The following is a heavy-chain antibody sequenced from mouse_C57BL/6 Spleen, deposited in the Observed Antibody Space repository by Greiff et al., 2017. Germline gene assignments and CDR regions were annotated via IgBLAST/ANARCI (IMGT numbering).Heavy chain of an antibody. CDR3: ARDLLWSAY. V-gene: IGHV1-85*01. J-gene: IGHJ3*01. Sequence: QVQLQQSGPELVKPGASVTLSCKASGYTFTSYDINWVKQRPGQGLEWIGWIDPRDGSTKYNEKFKGKATLTVDTSSSTAYMELHSLTSEDSAVYFCARDLLWSAYWGQGTLVTVSA. CDR2: IDPRDGST. D-gene: IGHD2-1*01. CDR1: GYTFTSYD.